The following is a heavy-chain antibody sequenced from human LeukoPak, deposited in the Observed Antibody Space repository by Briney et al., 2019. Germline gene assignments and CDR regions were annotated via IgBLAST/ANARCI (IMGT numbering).Heavy chain of an antibody. CDR3: ARVDYFDKCLWAQPPRSFDP. CDR2: IFHSGVT. CDR1: GGSISSSSYY. Sequence: SEGLSVTCTVSGGSISSSSYYWGWIRQPPGKGLEWIGEIFHSGVTNYNPSLKSRALISREKPKTQFSLKLTSVTAADTAVYFCARVDYFDKCLWAQPPRSFDPWGQGTLVTVSS. D-gene: IGHD3-9*01. V-gene: IGHV4-39*07. J-gene: IGHJ5*02.